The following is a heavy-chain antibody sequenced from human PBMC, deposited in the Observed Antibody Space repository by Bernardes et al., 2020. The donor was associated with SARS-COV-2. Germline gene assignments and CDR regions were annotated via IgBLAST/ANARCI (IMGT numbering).Heavy chain of an antibody. J-gene: IGHJ4*02. Sequence: GGSLRPSCPASGFTVSSNYMSWVRQAPGKGPGGVAAIYSGGNTYYADSVKGRFTISRDNSKNTLYLQMNSLRAEDTAVYYCARDYPDPADWGQGTLVTVSS. CDR3: ARDYPDPAD. D-gene: IGHD6-13*01. CDR1: GFTVSSNY. V-gene: IGHV3-66*01. CDR2: IYSGGNT.